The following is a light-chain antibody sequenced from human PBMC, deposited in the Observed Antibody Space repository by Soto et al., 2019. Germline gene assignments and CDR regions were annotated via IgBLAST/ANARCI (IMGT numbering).Light chain of an antibody. CDR3: QQRKNYPIT. CDR2: TAS. V-gene: IGKV1-9*01. J-gene: IGKJ5*01. Sequence: DIQLTQSPSFLSASVGDRVTITCRASQGITSFLAWYQQKPGKAPKLLIHTASTLQTGVSSRFSGSGSGTEFTLTISSLQPEDFATYYCQQRKNYPITFGQGTRLEIK. CDR1: QGITSF.